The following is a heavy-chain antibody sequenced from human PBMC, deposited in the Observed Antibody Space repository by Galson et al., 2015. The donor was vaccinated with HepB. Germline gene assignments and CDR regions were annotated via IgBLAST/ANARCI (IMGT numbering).Heavy chain of an antibody. V-gene: IGHV1-46*01. CDR1: GYTFTSYY. J-gene: IGHJ4*02. CDR3: ARDLVRYFDWLLPNFDY. Sequence: SVKVSCKASGYTFTSYYMHWVRQAPGQGLEWMGIINPSGGSTSYAQKFQGRVTMTRDTSTSTVYMELSSLRSEDTAVYYCARDLVRYFDWLLPNFDYWGQGTLVTVSS. D-gene: IGHD3-9*01. CDR2: INPSGGST.